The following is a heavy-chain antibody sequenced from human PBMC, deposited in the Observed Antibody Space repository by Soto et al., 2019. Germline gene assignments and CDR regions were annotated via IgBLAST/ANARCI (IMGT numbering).Heavy chain of an antibody. CDR3: ARDGVAVAGSYYYYGMDV. D-gene: IGHD6-19*01. V-gene: IGHV1-69*13. Sequence: SVKVSCKASGGTFSSYAISRVRQAPGQGLEWMGGIIPIFGTANYAQKLQGRVTITADESTSTAYMELSSLRSEDTAVYYCARDGVAVAGSYYYYGMDVWGQGTTVTVSS. CDR1: GGTFSSYA. J-gene: IGHJ6*02. CDR2: IIPIFGTA.